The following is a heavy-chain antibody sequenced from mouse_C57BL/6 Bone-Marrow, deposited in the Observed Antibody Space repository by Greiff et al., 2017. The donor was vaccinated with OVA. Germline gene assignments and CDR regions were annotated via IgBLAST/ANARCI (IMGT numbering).Heavy chain of an antibody. V-gene: IGHV1-55*01. CDR1: GYTFTSYW. D-gene: IGHD1-1*01. J-gene: IGHJ1*03. Sequence: QVQLQQPGAELVKPGASVKMSCKASGYTFTSYWLTWVKQRPGQGLEWIGDIYPGSGSTNYNEKFKSKATLTVDTSSSTAYMQLSSLTSEDSAVYYCARPPYYYGSSYWYFDVWGTGTTVTVSS. CDR3: ARPPYYYGSSYWYFDV. CDR2: IYPGSGST.